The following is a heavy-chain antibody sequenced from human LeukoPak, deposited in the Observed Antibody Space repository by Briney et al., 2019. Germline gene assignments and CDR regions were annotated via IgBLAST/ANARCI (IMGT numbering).Heavy chain of an antibody. CDR1: GGTFSSYA. CDR2: IIPIFGIA. D-gene: IGHD4-17*01. J-gene: IGHJ4*02. CDR3: ARGGGHDYGDYSLNY. Sequence: ASVKVSCKASGGTFSSYAISWVRQAPGQGLEWMGRIIPIFGIANYAQKFQGRVTITADKSTSTAYMELSSLRSEDTAVYYCARGGGHDYGDYSLNYWGQGTLVTASS. V-gene: IGHV1-69*04.